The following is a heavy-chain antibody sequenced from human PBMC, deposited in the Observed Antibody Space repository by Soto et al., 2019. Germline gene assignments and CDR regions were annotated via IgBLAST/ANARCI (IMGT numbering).Heavy chain of an antibody. CDR2: IAYDGRTK. CDR3: ATSTAVTVDS. CDR1: GFSFQNHA. Sequence: QVQLMDSGGGVVQPGRSLRLSCVASGFSFQNHAMYWIRQAPGKGLEWVALIAYDGRTKYSDAVRGRFTVSRDNSKSTQYLQMNSLRAEDTAVYYCATSTAVTVDSGGQGTLVIVS. D-gene: IGHD4-4*01. J-gene: IGHJ4*02. V-gene: IGHV3-30-3*01.